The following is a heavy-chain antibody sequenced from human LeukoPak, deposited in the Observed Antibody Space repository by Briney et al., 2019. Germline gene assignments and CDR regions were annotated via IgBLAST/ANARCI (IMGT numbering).Heavy chain of an antibody. D-gene: IGHD3-10*01. CDR2: IIPVFGSP. J-gene: IGHJ4*02. Sequence: SVKVSCKVSGDTFSSHVITWVRQAPGQGLEWMGGIIPVFGSPNFAQRFQGRITISADESTDTAYMELSSLRSDDTAVYYCAIDAGPHCRGSSCPIEYFYYWGQGSLVTVSS. CDR3: AIDAGPHCRGSSCPIEYFYY. V-gene: IGHV1-69*13. CDR1: GDTFSSHV.